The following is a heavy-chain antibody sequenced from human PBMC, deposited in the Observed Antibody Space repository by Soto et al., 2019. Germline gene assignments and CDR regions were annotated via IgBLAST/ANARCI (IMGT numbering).Heavy chain of an antibody. J-gene: IGHJ5*02. CDR1: GGSISSYY. CDR3: AKDSGYNYGYFRWFDP. CDR2: IYYSGST. D-gene: IGHD5-18*01. Sequence: SETLSLTCTVSGGSISSYYWSWIRQPPGKGLEWIGYIYYSGSTSYNPALKSRVTISVDTSKSQFSLKLSSVTAADTAVYYCAKDSGYNYGYFRWFDPWGQGTLVTVSS. V-gene: IGHV4-59*01.